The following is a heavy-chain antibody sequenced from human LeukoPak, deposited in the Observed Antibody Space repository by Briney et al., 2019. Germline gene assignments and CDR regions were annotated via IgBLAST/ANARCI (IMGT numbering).Heavy chain of an antibody. J-gene: IGHJ4*02. CDR3: TTQTL. CDR2: IRSKTDGGTT. CDR1: GFTLNNAW. Sequence: PGGSLRLSCAASGFTLNNAWVSWVRQAPGKGLEWVGRIRSKTDGGTTDYATPVKGRFIISRDDSKNTLYLEMNSLKTEDRAVYYCTTQTLWGQGTLVTVSS. V-gene: IGHV3-15*01.